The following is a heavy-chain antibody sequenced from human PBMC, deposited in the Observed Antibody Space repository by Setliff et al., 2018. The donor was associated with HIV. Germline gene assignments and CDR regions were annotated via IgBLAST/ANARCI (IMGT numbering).Heavy chain of an antibody. CDR3: ARAYYDSVWGSHRYRFYYFDY. CDR2: ISAYNGKT. D-gene: IGHD3-16*02. CDR1: GYSFTTYA. Sequence: ASVKVSCKASGYSFTTYAISWVRQAPGQGLEWMGWISAYNGKTLYAQKFQGRVTMTTDTSTNTAYMDLRSLRSDDTAVYYCARAYYDSVWGSHRYRFYYFDYWGQGSLVTVSS. J-gene: IGHJ4*02. V-gene: IGHV1-18*01.